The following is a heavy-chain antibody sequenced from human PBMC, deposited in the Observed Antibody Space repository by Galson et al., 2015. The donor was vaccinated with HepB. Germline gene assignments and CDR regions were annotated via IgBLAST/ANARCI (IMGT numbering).Heavy chain of an antibody. V-gene: IGHV3-23*01. CDR2: ISGGGGRT. D-gene: IGHD2-21*01. Sequence: SLRLSCAASGFTFSSYAMSWVRQAPGKGLEWVSAISGGGGRTYNAGSVKGRFTISRDNSKNTLYLQMNSLRAEDTAVYYCANFVWGGRAYCGGDCDAFDIWGQGTMVTVSS. CDR3: ANFVWGGRAYCGGDCDAFDI. J-gene: IGHJ3*02. CDR1: GFTFSSYA.